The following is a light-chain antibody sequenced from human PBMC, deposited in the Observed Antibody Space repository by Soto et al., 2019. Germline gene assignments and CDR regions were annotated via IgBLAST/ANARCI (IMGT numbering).Light chain of an antibody. CDR2: GAS. Sequence: EIVMTQSPATLSVSPGERATLSCRASQSVSSNLAWYQQKPGQGPRLLIYGASTRATDIPVRFSGSGSGTEFTLTISSLQSEDFAVYYCQQYNNWPPTFGPGTQVEIK. J-gene: IGKJ1*01. V-gene: IGKV3-15*01. CDR3: QQYNNWPPT. CDR1: QSVSSN.